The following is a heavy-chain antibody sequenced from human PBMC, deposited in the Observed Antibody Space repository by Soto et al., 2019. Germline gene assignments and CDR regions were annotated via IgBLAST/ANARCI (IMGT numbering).Heavy chain of an antibody. J-gene: IGHJ4*02. D-gene: IGHD2-21*02. Sequence: QVQLVQSGAEVKKPGSSVKVSCKASGGTVSSYAISWVRQAPGQGLEWMGGIIPIFGTANYAQKFQGRVTITADESTSTAYMELSSLRSEDTAVYYWARDPYYGGDRGHFDYWGQGTRVSVSS. CDR2: IIPIFGTA. V-gene: IGHV1-69*12. CDR1: GGTVSSYA. CDR3: ARDPYYGGDRGHFDY.